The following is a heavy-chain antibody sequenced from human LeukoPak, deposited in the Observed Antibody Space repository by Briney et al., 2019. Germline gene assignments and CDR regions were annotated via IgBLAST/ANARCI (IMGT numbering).Heavy chain of an antibody. D-gene: IGHD3-16*01. V-gene: IGHV4-59*08. Sequence: SETLSLTCTVSGGSISYYWSWVRQTPGKGLEWIGCIHYSGSTNYNPSLKSRITISLDTSKKQFSLNLTSVTAADTAVYYCVRHRIELGDFDYWGQGTLVTVSS. CDR1: GGSISYY. J-gene: IGHJ4*02. CDR2: IHYSGST. CDR3: VRHRIELGDFDY.